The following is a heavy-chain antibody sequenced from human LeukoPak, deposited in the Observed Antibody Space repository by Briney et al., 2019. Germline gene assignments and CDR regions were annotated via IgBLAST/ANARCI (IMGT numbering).Heavy chain of an antibody. CDR3: ARVRIDCSSTSCYRERFDY. D-gene: IGHD2-2*01. CDR1: GGSISSGDYY. CDR2: IYCSGST. J-gene: IGHJ4*02. Sequence: SQTLSLTCTVSGGSISSGDYYWSWIRQPPGKGLEWIGYIYCSGSTYYNPSLKSRVTISVDTSKNQFSLKLSSVTAADTAVYYCARVRIDCSSTSCYRERFDYWGQGTLVTVSS. V-gene: IGHV4-30-4*08.